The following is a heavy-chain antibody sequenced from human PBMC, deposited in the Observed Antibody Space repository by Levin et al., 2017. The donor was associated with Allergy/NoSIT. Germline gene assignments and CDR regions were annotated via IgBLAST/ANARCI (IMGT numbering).Heavy chain of an antibody. J-gene: IGHJ6*02. D-gene: IGHD2-2*01. Sequence: GESLKISCKGSGYSFTSYWIGWVRQMPGKGLEWMGIIYPGDSDTRYSPSFQGQVTISADKSISTAYLQWSSLKASDTAMYYCARHVRGYCSSTSCYQYGMDVWGQGTTVTVSS. CDR3: ARHVRGYCSSTSCYQYGMDV. V-gene: IGHV5-51*01. CDR1: GYSFTSYW. CDR2: IYPGDSDT.